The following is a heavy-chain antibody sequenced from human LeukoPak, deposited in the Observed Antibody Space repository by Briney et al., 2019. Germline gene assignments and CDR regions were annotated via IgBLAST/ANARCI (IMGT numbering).Heavy chain of an antibody. D-gene: IGHD2-2*02. Sequence: GGFLRLSCAASGFTFSNYAMNWVRQAPGKGLEWVSAISSSAASIYYADSVKGRFTISRDNSKNTLWLQMNSLRDEDTAVYYCAKSRPSAISWFDPWGQGTLVTVSS. CDR3: AKSRPSAISWFDP. CDR2: ISSSAASI. J-gene: IGHJ5*02. V-gene: IGHV3-23*01. CDR1: GFTFSNYA.